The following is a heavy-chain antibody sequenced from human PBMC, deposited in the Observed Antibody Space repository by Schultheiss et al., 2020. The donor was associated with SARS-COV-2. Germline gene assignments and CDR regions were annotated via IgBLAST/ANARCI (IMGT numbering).Heavy chain of an antibody. D-gene: IGHD1-1*01. Sequence: GGSLRLSCAASGFTFSDYYMSWIRQAPGKGLEWVAVISYDGSNKYYADSVKGRFTISRDNSKNTLYLQMNSLRAEDTAVYYCAKEGTTTGIGWYYYYGMDVWGQGTAVTVSS. J-gene: IGHJ6*02. CDR1: GFTFSDYY. CDR3: AKEGTTTGIGWYYYYGMDV. V-gene: IGHV3-30*18. CDR2: ISYDGSNK.